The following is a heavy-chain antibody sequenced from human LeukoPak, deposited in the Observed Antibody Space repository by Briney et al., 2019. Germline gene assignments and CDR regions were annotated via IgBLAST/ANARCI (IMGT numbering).Heavy chain of an antibody. J-gene: IGHJ4*02. V-gene: IGHV4-59*08. CDR1: GGSISSYY. CDR2: IYYSGCT. Sequence: PSETLSLTCTVSGGSISSYYWSWIRQPPGKGLEWIGYIYYSGCTNYNPSLKSRVTISVDTSKNQFSLKLSSVTAADTAVYYCARRGYGSGSFNRYYFDYWGQGNLVTVSS. CDR3: ARRGYGSGSFNRYYFDY. D-gene: IGHD3-10*01.